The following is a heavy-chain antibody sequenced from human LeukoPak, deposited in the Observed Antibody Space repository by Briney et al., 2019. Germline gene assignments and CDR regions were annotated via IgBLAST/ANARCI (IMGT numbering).Heavy chain of an antibody. Sequence: GGSLRLSCAASGFTFSSYAMSWVRQAPGKGLEWVSAISGSGGSTYYADSVKGRFTISRDNSKNTLYLQMNSLRAEDTAVYYCAITYGSGSSHFDYWGQGTLVTVSS. J-gene: IGHJ4*02. D-gene: IGHD3-10*01. CDR2: ISGSGGST. V-gene: IGHV3-23*01. CDR3: AITYGSGSSHFDY. CDR1: GFTFSSYA.